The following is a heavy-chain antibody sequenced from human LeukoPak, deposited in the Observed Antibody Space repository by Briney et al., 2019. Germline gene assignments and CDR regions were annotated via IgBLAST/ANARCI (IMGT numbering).Heavy chain of an antibody. Sequence: RASVKVSCKASGGTFSSYAISWVRQAPGQGLEWMGGIIPIFGTANYAQKFQGRVTITTDESTSTAYMELSSLRSEDTAVDYCGTRDRWLQFPFDYWGQGTLVTVSS. V-gene: IGHV1-69*05. CDR1: GGTFSSYA. CDR3: GTRDRWLQFPFDY. CDR2: IIPIFGTA. D-gene: IGHD5-24*01. J-gene: IGHJ4*02.